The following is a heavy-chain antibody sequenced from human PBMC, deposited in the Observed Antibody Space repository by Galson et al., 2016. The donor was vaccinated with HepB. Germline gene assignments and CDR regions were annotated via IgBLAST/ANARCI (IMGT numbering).Heavy chain of an antibody. Sequence: TLSLTCTVSSGSISMGGYYWSWIRQHPGKGLEWLGYIYYSGSTYYNPSLKSRLTISLDTSKNQFSLKLSSVTAADTAVYYCARDDYDSSGHPRAFDIWGQGTMVNVSS. CDR3: ARDDYDSSGHPRAFDI. CDR2: IYYSGST. CDR1: SGSISMGGYY. V-gene: IGHV4-31*03. D-gene: IGHD3-22*01. J-gene: IGHJ3*02.